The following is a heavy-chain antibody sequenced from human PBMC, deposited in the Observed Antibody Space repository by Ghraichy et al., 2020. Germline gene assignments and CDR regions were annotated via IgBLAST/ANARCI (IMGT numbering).Heavy chain of an antibody. CDR1: GGSFSGYY. CDR3: ARGRGAIRSSWYFYYYGMDV. D-gene: IGHD6-13*01. Sequence: SETLSLTCAVYGGSFSGYYWSWIRQPPGKGLEWIGEINHSGSTNYNPSLKSRVTISVDTSKNQFSLKLSSVTAADTAVYYCARGRGAIRSSWYFYYYGMDVWGQGTTVTVSS. CDR2: INHSGST. V-gene: IGHV4-34*01. J-gene: IGHJ6*02.